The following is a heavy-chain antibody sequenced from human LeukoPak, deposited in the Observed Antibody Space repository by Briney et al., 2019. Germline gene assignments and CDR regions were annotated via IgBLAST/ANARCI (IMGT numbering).Heavy chain of an antibody. CDR3: ARDRGDYDFWSGYYRGPFDY. J-gene: IGHJ4*02. Sequence: GASVKVSCKASGYTFTGYYMHWVRQAPGQGLEWMGWINPNSGGTNYAQKFQGRVTMTRDTSISTAYMELSRLRSDDTAVYYCARDRGDYDFWSGYYRGPFDYWGQGTLVTVSS. CDR1: GYTFTGYY. V-gene: IGHV1-2*02. D-gene: IGHD3-3*01. CDR2: INPNSGGT.